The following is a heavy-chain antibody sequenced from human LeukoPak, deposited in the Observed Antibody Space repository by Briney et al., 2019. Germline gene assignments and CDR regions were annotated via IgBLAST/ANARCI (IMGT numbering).Heavy chain of an antibody. CDR1: GFTFISYA. V-gene: IGHV3-23*01. CDR3: AMAVIGSGWTLDY. Sequence: GGSLRLSCAASGFTFISYAMSWVRQAPGKGLEWVSSISGSGGRTSYADSVQGRFTISRDNSRNTMYLELNSLRAEDAAVYFCAMAVIGSGWTLDYWGQGTLVTVS. CDR2: ISGSGGRT. J-gene: IGHJ4*02. D-gene: IGHD6-19*01.